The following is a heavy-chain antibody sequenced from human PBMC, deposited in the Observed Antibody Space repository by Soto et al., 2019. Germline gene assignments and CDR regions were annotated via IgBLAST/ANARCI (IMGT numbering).Heavy chain of an antibody. V-gene: IGHV1-69*13. CDR3: ARELTPRNYYGMDV. D-gene: IGHD3-9*01. CDR2: IIPIFGTA. Sequence: ASVKVSCKASGGTFSSYAISWVRQAPGQGLEWMGGIIPIFGTANYAQKFQGRVTITADESTSTAYMELSSLRSEDTAVYYCARELTPRNYYGMDVWGQGTTVTVSS. CDR1: GGTFSSYA. J-gene: IGHJ6*02.